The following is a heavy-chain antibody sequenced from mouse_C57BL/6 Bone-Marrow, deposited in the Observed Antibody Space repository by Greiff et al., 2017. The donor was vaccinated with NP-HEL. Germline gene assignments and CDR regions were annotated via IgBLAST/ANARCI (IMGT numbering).Heavy chain of an antibody. CDR1: GYTFTSYW. CDR2: IYPGSGST. D-gene: IGHD2-3*01. V-gene: IGHV1-55*01. Sequence: QVQLKQPGAELVKPGASVKMSCKASGYTFTSYWITWVKQRPGQGLEWIGDIYPGSGSTNYNEKFKSKATLTVDRSSSTAYMQLSSLTSEDSAVYYCARKGWLLLAYWGQGTLVTVSA. J-gene: IGHJ3*01. CDR3: ARKGWLLLAY.